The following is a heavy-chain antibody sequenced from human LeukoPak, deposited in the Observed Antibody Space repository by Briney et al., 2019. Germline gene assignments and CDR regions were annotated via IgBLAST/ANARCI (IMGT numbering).Heavy chain of an antibody. CDR3: AKDLTVLLWFGEDY. J-gene: IGHJ4*02. CDR1: GFTFSGYA. Sequence: GGSLRLSCAASGFTFSGYAMSWIRQAPGKGLEWVSAISGSGGTTYYADSVKGRFTISRDNTKNTLYLQMNSLRAEDTAVYYCAKDLTVLLWFGEDYWGQGTLVTVSS. V-gene: IGHV3-23*01. D-gene: IGHD3-10*01. CDR2: ISGSGGTT.